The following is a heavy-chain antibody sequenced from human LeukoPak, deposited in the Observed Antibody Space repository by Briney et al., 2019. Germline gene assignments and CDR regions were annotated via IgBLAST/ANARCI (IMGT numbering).Heavy chain of an antibody. D-gene: IGHD6-13*01. CDR3: AITLLAAADQYYFDY. Sequence: GSSVKVSCKASGYTFTSYDINWVRQATGQGLEWMGWMNPNSGNTGYAQKFQGRVTMTRNTSISTAYMELSSLRSEDTAVYYCAITLLAAADQYYFDYWGQGTLVTVSS. V-gene: IGHV1-8*01. CDR2: MNPNSGNT. J-gene: IGHJ4*02. CDR1: GYTFTSYD.